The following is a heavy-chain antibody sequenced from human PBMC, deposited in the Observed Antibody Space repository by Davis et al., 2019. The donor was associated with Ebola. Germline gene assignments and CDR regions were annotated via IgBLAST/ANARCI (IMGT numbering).Heavy chain of an antibody. CDR1: GFTFSSYW. J-gene: IGHJ4*02. D-gene: IGHD6-19*01. CDR2: IKQDGSEK. Sequence: GESLKISCAASGFTFSSYWMSWVRQAPGKGLEWVANIKQDGSEKYYVDSVKGRFTISRDSAKNSLYLQMNSLRAEDTAVYYCARGSRWLPIFWGQGTLVTVSS. V-gene: IGHV3-7*01. CDR3: ARGSRWLPIF.